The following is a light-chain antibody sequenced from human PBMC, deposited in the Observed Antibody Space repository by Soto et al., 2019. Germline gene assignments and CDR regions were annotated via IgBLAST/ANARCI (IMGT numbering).Light chain of an antibody. CDR1: SSNIGAGYA. V-gene: IGLV1-40*01. Sequence: QAVVTQPPSVSGAPGQRITISCTGSSSNIGAGYAVHWYQHLPGTAPKLLIFDNNNRPSGVPDRFSGSKSDTSASLAITGLQAEDEADYYCQSFDSGLSVVVFGGGTKLTVL. CDR3: QSFDSGLSVVV. J-gene: IGLJ2*01. CDR2: DNN.